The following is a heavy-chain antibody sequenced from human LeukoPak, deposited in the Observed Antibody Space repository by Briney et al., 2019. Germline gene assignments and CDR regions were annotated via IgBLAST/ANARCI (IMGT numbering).Heavy chain of an antibody. CDR3: ARASGIVGAPNFDY. CDR1: GGSFSGYY. D-gene: IGHD1-26*01. CDR2: INHSGST. J-gene: IGHJ4*02. V-gene: IGHV4-34*01. Sequence: PSETLSLTCAVYGGSFSGYYWSWIRQPPGKGLEWIGEINHSGSTNYNPSLKSRVTISVDTSKNQFSLKLSSVTAADTAVYYCARASGIVGAPNFDYWGQGTLVTVSS.